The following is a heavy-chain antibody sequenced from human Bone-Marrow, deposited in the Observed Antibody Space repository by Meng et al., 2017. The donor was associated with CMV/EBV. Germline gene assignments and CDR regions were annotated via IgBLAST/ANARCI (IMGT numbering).Heavy chain of an antibody. D-gene: IGHD6-13*01. V-gene: IGHV4-34*01. CDR3: ARGVGYSSSWYDYYYGKDV. CDR1: GGSFSGYY. CDR2: INHSGST. J-gene: IGHJ6*02. Sequence: SETLSLTCAVYGGSFSGYYWSWIRQPPGKGLEWIGEINHSGSTNYNPSLKSRVTISVDTSKNQFSLKLSSVTAADTAVYYCARGVGYSSSWYDYYYGKDVWGQGTTVTVSS.